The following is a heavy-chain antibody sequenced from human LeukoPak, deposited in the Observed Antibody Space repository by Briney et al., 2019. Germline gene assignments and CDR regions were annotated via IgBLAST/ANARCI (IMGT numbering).Heavy chain of an antibody. V-gene: IGHV4-34*01. D-gene: IGHD3-10*01. CDR2: VNHRGTT. CDR1: GGSFSDYF. J-gene: IGHJ5*02. CDR3: ARIHLWPENWFDA. Sequence: PSATLSLTRAVNGGSFSDYFWGWFRQPPGKGLEWIGEVNHRGTTSSNPSLKSRVAISVDASKNQFSLKLSSVTAADTAIYYCARIHLWPENWFDAWGQGGLVTVSS.